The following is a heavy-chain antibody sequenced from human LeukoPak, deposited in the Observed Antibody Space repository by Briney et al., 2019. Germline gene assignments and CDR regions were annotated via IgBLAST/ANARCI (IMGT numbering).Heavy chain of an antibody. Sequence: ASVKVSCKASGYTFTSYYMHWVRQAPGQGLEWMGIINPSGGSTSYAQKFQDRVTMTRDMSTSTVYMELSSLRSEDTAVYYCARDSEGAASGFDYWGQGTLVTVSS. J-gene: IGHJ4*02. CDR2: INPSGGST. D-gene: IGHD6-13*01. CDR3: ARDSEGAASGFDY. CDR1: GYTFTSYY. V-gene: IGHV1-46*01.